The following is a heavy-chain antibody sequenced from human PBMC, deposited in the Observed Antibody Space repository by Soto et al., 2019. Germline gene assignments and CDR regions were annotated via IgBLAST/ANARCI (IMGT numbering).Heavy chain of an antibody. Sequence: ASETLSLTCSVSGDSISNLDYFWAWIRQPPGQALEYIGYIYKSATTYYNPSFESRVAISVDTSKSQFSLNVTSVTAADTAVYFGARGRYCLTGRCFPNWFDSWGQGALVTVSS. CDR1: GDSISNLDYF. CDR2: IYKSATT. V-gene: IGHV4-30-4*01. CDR3: ARGRYCLTGRCFPNWFDS. D-gene: IGHD7-27*01. J-gene: IGHJ5*01.